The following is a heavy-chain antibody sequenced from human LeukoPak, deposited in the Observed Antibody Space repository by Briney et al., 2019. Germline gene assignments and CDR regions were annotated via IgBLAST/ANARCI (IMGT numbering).Heavy chain of an antibody. J-gene: IGHJ5*02. CDR3: AKTLGYSGYFSP. CDR1: GFTFSSYA. V-gene: IGHV3-23*01. D-gene: IGHD3-22*01. Sequence: GGSLRLSCAASGFTFSSYAMSWVRQAPGKGLEWVSSISGSGNRTYYADSVKGRFTISRDNSKNTLFLQMNSLRAEDTAVYYCAKTLGYSGYFSPWGQGTLVTVSS. CDR2: ISGSGNRT.